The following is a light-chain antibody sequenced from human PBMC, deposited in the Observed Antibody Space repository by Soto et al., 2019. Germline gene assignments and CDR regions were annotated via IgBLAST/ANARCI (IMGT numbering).Light chain of an antibody. J-gene: IGKJ1*01. CDR1: QSISNW. V-gene: IGKV1-5*03. Sequence: DIQMTQSPSTLSASVGDRVTITRRASQSISNWLAWYQQKPGKAPKLMIYKASNLESGVPSRFSGSGSGTEFTLTISSLQPDDFATYYCQQYNSYSSFAQGTKVDIK. CDR3: QQYNSYSS. CDR2: KAS.